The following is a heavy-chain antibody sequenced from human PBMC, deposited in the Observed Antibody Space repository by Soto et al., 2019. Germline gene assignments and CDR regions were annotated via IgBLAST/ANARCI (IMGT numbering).Heavy chain of an antibody. CDR3: ARVANRLGQSSLYRDFDW. J-gene: IGHJ4*02. CDR1: GGSISSGGYY. V-gene: IGHV4-39*01. Sequence: QLQESGPGLLKPSDPLSLTCTVSGGSISSGGYYWAWIRQPPGRGLEWIGSFLYGWNTHHNPSPQGPVPIVADTSKNQFSLILNSVNVTDTAVYYCARVANRLGQSSLYRDFDWWGQGILVTVSS. CDR2: FLYGWNT. D-gene: IGHD3-16*02.